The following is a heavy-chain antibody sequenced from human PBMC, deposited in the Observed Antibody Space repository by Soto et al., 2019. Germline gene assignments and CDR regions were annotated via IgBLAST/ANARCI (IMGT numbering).Heavy chain of an antibody. V-gene: IGHV3-30*18. J-gene: IGHJ4*02. CDR2: ISYDGSNK. D-gene: IGHD5-18*01. CDR3: AKEVDYSYGDY. Sequence: QVQLVESGGGVVQPGRSLRLSCAASGFTFSSYGMHWVRQAPGKGLEWVAVISYDGSNKYYADSVKGRFTISRDNSKNTLYLQMNSLRAEDTAVYYCAKEVDYSYGDYWGQGTLVTVSS. CDR1: GFTFSSYG.